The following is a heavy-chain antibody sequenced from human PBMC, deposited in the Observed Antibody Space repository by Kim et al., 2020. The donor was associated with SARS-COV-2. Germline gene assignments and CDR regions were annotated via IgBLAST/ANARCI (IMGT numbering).Heavy chain of an antibody. Sequence: GGSLRLSCVSSGLTFSSYAMTWVRQAPGRGLEWVSVISDNGGETYYARAVKGRFIISRDNSKNTLYLQMNSLRDEDTAVYYCAKGGLTDFRSSRFEYWGQGVPVTV. J-gene: IGHJ4*02. CDR3: AKGGLTDFRSSRFEY. V-gene: IGHV3-23*01. CDR1: GLTFSSYA. CDR2: ISDNGGET.